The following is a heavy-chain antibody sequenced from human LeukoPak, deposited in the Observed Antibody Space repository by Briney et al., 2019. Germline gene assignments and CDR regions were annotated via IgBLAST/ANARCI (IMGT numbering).Heavy chain of an antibody. J-gene: IGHJ4*02. D-gene: IGHD2/OR15-2a*01. CDR1: GFTFSSYW. V-gene: IGHV3-53*01. Sequence: QPGGSLRLSCAASGFTFSSYWMHWVRQPPGKGLEWVSLIYSGGSTYYADSVKGRFTISRDNSKNTLYLQMNSLRAEDTAVYYCARDLNSEFHLGYWGLGTLVTVSS. CDR2: IYSGGST. CDR3: ARDLNSEFHLGY.